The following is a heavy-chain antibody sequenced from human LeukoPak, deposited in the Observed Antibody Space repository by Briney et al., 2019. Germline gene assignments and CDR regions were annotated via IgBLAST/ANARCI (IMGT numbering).Heavy chain of an antibody. CDR1: GYSISSSNW. V-gene: IGHV4-28*01. CDR2: IYYSGST. Sequence: PSETLSLTCAVSGYSISSSNWWGWIRQPPGKGLEWIGYIYYSGSTHYNPSLKSRVTMSVDTSKNQFSLKLSSVTAVDTAVYYCARTRSGSYFDYWGQGTLVTVSS. D-gene: IGHD1-26*01. J-gene: IGHJ4*02. CDR3: ARTRSGSYFDY.